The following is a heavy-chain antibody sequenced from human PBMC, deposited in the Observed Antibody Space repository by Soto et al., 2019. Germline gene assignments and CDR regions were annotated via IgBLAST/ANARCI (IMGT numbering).Heavy chain of an antibody. CDR2: MKQDGGEK. CDR3: ARVDFIPPNCYTLCHVGDF. V-gene: IGHV3-7*04. D-gene: IGHD2-2*02. Sequence: PGGSLRLSCAASGFTFSSYWMSWFRQAPGKGLEWVADMKQDGGEKYYVDSVKGRFTISRDNAKTSLYLQMNSLRVEDTAGCYCARVDFIPPNCYTLCHVGDFWAQGPTVTGSS. CDR1: GFTFSSYW. J-gene: IGHJ6*02.